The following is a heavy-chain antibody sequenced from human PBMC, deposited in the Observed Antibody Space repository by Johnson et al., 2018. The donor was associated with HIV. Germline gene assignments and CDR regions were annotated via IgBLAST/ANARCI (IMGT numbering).Heavy chain of an antibody. V-gene: IGHV3-30-3*01. D-gene: IGHD4-23*01. CDR1: GFTFSSYA. Sequence: QMLLVESGGGVVQPGRSLRLSCAASGFTFSSYAMHWVRQAPGKGLEWVAVISYDRSNKYYADSVKGRFTISRDNSRNTLYLHLNSLRAEDTAVYYCARGPYGGNDGFDIWGQGTMVTVSS. CDR2: ISYDRSNK. CDR3: ARGPYGGNDGFDI. J-gene: IGHJ3*02.